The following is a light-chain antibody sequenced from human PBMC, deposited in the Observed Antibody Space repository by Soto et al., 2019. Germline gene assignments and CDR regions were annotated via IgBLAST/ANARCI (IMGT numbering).Light chain of an antibody. CDR3: LRYDGWPLT. J-gene: IGKJ5*01. V-gene: IGKV3-15*01. Sequence: EVVLTQSPGTLSLSPGERATLSCRARQNVRKNLASYQQKPGQAPRLLIYGASTRATGIPARFSGDGSGTEFTLTIDSLQSEDFVVYYCLRYDGWPLTFGQGTRLEIK. CDR2: GAS. CDR1: QNVRKN.